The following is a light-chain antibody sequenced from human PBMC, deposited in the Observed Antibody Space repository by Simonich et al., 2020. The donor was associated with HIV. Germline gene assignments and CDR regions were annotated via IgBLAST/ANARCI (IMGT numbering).Light chain of an antibody. CDR2: KAS. CDR1: QDISNY. V-gene: IGKV1-33*01. Sequence: DIQMTQSPSSLSASVGDRVTITCQASQDISNYLNWYQQKPGKAPKLLIYKASSLKSGVPSRFSGSGSGTEFTLTISSLQPEDFATYYCQQYYSDPPTFGPWTKVDIK. J-gene: IGKJ3*01. CDR3: QQYYSDPPT.